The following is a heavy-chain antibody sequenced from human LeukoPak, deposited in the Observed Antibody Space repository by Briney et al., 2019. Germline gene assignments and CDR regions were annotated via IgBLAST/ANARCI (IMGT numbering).Heavy chain of an antibody. Sequence: GRSLRLSCAASGFTFSSYGMHWVRQAPGKGLEWVAVISYDGSNKYYADSVKGRFTISRDNSKNTLYLPMNSLRAEDTAVYYCAKDLAYYGENYGMDVWGQGTTVTVSS. D-gene: IGHD1-26*01. CDR3: AKDLAYYGENYGMDV. CDR2: ISYDGSNK. V-gene: IGHV3-30*18. J-gene: IGHJ6*02. CDR1: GFTFSSYG.